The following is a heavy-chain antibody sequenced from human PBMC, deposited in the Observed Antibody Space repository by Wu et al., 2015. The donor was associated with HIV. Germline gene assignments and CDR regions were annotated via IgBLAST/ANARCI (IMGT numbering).Heavy chain of an antibody. Sequence: QVQLVQSGAEVKKPGASVKISCKASGYTFSGYYMHWVRQAPGQGLEWMGWINPNSGDTNYAEKFQNRVTMTRDTSISTAYMELSRLRSDDTAVFYRVRDGNFDIWGQGTMVIVSS. D-gene: IGHD4-23*01. CDR2: INPNSGDT. V-gene: IGHV1-2*02. J-gene: IGHJ3*02. CDR1: GYTFSGYY. CDR3: VRDGNFDI.